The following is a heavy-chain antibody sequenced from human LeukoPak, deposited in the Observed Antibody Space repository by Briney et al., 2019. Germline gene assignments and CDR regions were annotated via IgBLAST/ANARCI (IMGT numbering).Heavy chain of an antibody. CDR1: GGSISGSSYY. V-gene: IGHV4-39*01. J-gene: IGHJ4*02. CDR2: IYYSGST. Sequence: PSETLSLTCTVSGGSISGSSYYWGWIRQPPGKGLEWIGSIYYSGSTYYNPSLKSRVTISVDTSKNQFSLKLSSVTAADTAVYYCAVVGTILRDFDYWGQGTLVTVSS. CDR3: AVVGTILRDFDY. D-gene: IGHD2-15*01.